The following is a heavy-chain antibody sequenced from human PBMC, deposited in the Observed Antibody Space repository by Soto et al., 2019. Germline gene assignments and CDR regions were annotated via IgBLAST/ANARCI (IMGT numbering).Heavy chain of an antibody. CDR2: FDPEDGET. CDR1: GYTLTELS. V-gene: IGHV1-24*01. Sequence: GASLKVSCKVSGYTLTELSMHWVRQAPGKGLEWMGGFDPEDGETIYAQKFQGRVTMTEDTSTGTAYMELSSLRSEDTAVHYCARVLGDRLPPDDYYYGMDVWGQGTTVPVSS. D-gene: IGHD3-16*01. CDR3: ARVLGDRLPPDDYYYGMDV. J-gene: IGHJ6*02.